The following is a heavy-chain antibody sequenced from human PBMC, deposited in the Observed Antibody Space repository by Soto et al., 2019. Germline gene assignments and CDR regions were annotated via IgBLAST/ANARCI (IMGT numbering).Heavy chain of an antibody. CDR3: TRGQEVWWNAGPLGLHGLDV. Sequence: GXSVKVSCNAARYTFISYDVDWVRQAPGQGLEWMGWMNPSSANTGYAQKFQGRISMTRNTSMNTAYMELNSLTSEDTAVYYCTRGQEVWWNAGPLGLHGLDVWGQGTTVTVSS. D-gene: IGHD3-16*01. J-gene: IGHJ6*02. V-gene: IGHV1-8*01. CDR1: RYTFISYD. CDR2: MNPSSANT.